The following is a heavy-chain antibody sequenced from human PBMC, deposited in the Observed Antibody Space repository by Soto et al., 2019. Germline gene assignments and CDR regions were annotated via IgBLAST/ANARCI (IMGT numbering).Heavy chain of an antibody. V-gene: IGHV4-59*07. CDR1: GGSISTYY. CDR2: VYYNGFT. D-gene: IGHD3-16*01. Sequence: QVQLRESGPGLVKPSDTLSLICTVSGGSISTYYWSWIRQPPGKGLEWIASVYYNGFTNYNPSLMSRVTMSVDTFRNQFSLRLNSVTGADTAMYYCARVCYDLVYYFDFWGQGTLVTVSS. CDR3: ARVCYDLVYYFDF. J-gene: IGHJ4*02.